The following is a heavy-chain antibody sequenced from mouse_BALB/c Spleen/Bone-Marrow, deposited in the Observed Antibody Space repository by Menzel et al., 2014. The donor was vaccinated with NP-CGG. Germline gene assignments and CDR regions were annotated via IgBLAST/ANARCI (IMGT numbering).Heavy chain of an antibody. D-gene: IGHD1-1*01. CDR3: ARRGGTTTPFAY. Sequence: QVQLKESGPGLVQPPQSLPITCTVSGFSLTSYGVHWVRQSPGKGLEWLGVIWSGGSTDYNAAFISRLSISKDNSKGQVFFKMKSLQANDTAIYYCARRGGTTTPFAYWGQGTLVTVSA. J-gene: IGHJ3*01. CDR1: GFSLTSYG. CDR2: IWSGGST. V-gene: IGHV2-2*02.